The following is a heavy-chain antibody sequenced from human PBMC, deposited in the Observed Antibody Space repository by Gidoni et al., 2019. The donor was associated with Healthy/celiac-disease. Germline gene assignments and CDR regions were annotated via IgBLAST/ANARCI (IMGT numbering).Heavy chain of an antibody. J-gene: IGHJ4*02. Sequence: EVQLVESGGGLVKPGGSLRLSCAASGFTFSNAWMSWVRQAPGKGLEWVGRIKSKTDGGTTDYAAPVKGRFTISRDDSKNTLYLQMNSLKTEDTAVYYCTTDSLVVPAAGLYYFDYWGQGTLVTVSS. CDR1: GFTFSNAW. D-gene: IGHD2-2*01. CDR3: TTDSLVVPAAGLYYFDY. V-gene: IGHV3-15*01. CDR2: IKSKTDGGTT.